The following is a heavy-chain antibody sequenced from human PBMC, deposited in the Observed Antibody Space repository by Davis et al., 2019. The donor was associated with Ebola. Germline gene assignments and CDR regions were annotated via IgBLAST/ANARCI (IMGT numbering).Heavy chain of an antibody. CDR1: GFTFSSYS. CDR2: ISSSSSYI. CDR3: AREAGTTSDY. V-gene: IGHV3-21*01. D-gene: IGHD1-7*01. J-gene: IGHJ4*02. Sequence: GESLKISCAASGFTFSSYSMNWVRQAPEKGLEWVSSISSSSSYIYYADSVKGRFTISRDNAKNSLYLQMNSLRAEDTAVYYCAREAGTTSDYWGQGTLVTVSS.